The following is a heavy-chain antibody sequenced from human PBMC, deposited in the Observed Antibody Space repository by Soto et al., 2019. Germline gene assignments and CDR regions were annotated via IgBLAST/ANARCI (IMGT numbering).Heavy chain of an antibody. Sequence: SDTLSPASILSGCSIRSSSYNWGWMRNTPCKGLEWIGSIYYSGSTYYNPSLKSRVTISVDTSKNQFSLKLSSVTAADTAVYYCARRATTRRRDHAFDIWGQGTMVT. J-gene: IGHJ3*02. CDR3: ARRATTRRRDHAFDI. V-gene: IGHV4-39*01. D-gene: IGHD1-26*01. CDR2: IYYSGST. CDR1: GCSIRSSSYN.